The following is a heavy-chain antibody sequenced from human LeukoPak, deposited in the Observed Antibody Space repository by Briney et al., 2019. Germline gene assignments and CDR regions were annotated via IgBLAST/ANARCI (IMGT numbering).Heavy chain of an antibody. D-gene: IGHD2-2*01. CDR1: GFTFSSFA. CDR2: ISGSGGST. CDR3: AKGQLRFDY. J-gene: IGHJ4*02. Sequence: GGSLRLSCAPSGFTFSSFAMSWVRQAPGRGREWVSAISGSGGSTYYADSVKGRFTISRDNSKNTLYLQMNSLRAEDTAVYYCAKGQLRFDYWGQGTLVTVSS. V-gene: IGHV3-23*01.